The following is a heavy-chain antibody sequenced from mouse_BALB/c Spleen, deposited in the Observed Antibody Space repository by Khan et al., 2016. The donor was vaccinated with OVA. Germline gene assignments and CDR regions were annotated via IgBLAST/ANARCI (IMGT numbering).Heavy chain of an antibody. V-gene: IGHV3-2*02. D-gene: IGHD2-14*01. CDR1: GYSITSDYA. J-gene: IGHJ2*01. CDR2: ISYSGST. CDR3: GSIRFYYRFSFFDY. Sequence: EVQLQESGPGLVKPSQSLSLTCTVTGYSITSDYAWNWIRQFPGNKLEWMGYISYSGSTSYNPSLESRISIIRDTSKNQFFLTLNSVTTEDTATYLWGSIRFYYRFSFFDYGGQGTTLTVSS.